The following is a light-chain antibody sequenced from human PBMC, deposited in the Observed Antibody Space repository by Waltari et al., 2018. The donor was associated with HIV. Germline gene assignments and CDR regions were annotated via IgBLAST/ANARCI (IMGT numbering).Light chain of an antibody. J-gene: IGKJ2*03. CDR3: QQNAGSPPYS. CDR2: GAS. V-gene: IGKV3-20*01. CDR1: QSVSSSY. Sequence: ELVLTQSPGTLSLSPGERATLSCRASQSVSSSYLAWYQQKPGQAPRLLMYGASSRATGIPDRFSGSGSGTDFTLTISRLEPEDFAVYYCQQNAGSPPYSFGQGTKLESK.